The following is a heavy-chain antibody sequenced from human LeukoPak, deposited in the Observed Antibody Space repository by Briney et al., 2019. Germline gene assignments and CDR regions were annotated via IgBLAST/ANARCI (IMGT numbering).Heavy chain of an antibody. CDR2: IYYSGST. Sequence: SETLSLTCTVSGGSISSYYWSWIRQPPGKGLEWIGYIYYSGSTNYNPSLKSRVTISVDTSKNQFSLKLSSVTAADTAVYYCARSTALYDFWSGYDYAETKKFDPWGQGTLVTVSS. V-gene: IGHV4-59*01. D-gene: IGHD3-3*01. J-gene: IGHJ5*02. CDR3: ARSTALYDFWSGYDYAETKKFDP. CDR1: GGSISSYY.